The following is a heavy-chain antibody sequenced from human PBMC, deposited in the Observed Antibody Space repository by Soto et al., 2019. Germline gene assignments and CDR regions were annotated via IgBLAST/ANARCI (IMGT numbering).Heavy chain of an antibody. J-gene: IGHJ6*02. CDR1: GGSFSGYY. CDR2: INHSGST. D-gene: IGHD3-10*01. CDR3: ARGETYLMVRGYYYYGMDV. Sequence: PSETLSLTCAVYGGSFSGYYWSWIRQPPGKGLEWIGEINHSGSTNYNPSLKSRVTISVDTSKNQFSLKLSSVTAADTAVYYCARGETYLMVRGYYYYGMDVWGQGTTVTVSS. V-gene: IGHV4-34*01.